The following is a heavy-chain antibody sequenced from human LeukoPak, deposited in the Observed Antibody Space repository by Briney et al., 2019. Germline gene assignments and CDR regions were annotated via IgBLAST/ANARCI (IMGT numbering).Heavy chain of an antibody. D-gene: IGHD4-17*01. Sequence: PSETLSLTCTVSGGSISSSSYYWCWIRQPPGKGLEWIGSIYYSRSTYYNPSLKSRVTISVDTSKNQFSLKLSSVTAADTAVYYCARVPTVTFFDYWGQGTLVTVSS. CDR1: GGSISSSSYY. CDR2: IYYSRST. V-gene: IGHV4-39*01. CDR3: ARVPTVTFFDY. J-gene: IGHJ4*02.